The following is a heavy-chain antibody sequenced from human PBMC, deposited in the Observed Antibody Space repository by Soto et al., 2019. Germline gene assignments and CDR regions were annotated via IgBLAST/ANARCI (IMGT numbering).Heavy chain of an antibody. Sequence: EVQLVESGGGLVQPGGSLRLSCAASGFTFSSYSMNWVRQAPGKGLEWVSYISSSSSNIYYAGPVKGRFTISSDNAKNSLYLQMNSLRDEDTAVYYCARDVGGRFLEWLLDYWGQGTLVTVSS. CDR1: GFTFSSYS. D-gene: IGHD3-3*01. CDR2: ISSSSSNI. J-gene: IGHJ4*02. CDR3: ARDVGGRFLEWLLDY. V-gene: IGHV3-48*02.